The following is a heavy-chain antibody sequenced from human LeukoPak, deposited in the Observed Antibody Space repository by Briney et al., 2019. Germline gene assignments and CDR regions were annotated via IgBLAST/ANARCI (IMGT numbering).Heavy chain of an antibody. CDR1: GFTFSSYS. CDR2: ISGGSSTI. Sequence: GGSLRLSCVASGFTFSSYSMNWVRQAPGKGLEWVSYISGGSSTIYYADSVKGRFTISRDNAKNSLYLQMSNLRAEDTAVYFCARGGGLDVWGQGATVTVSS. J-gene: IGHJ6*02. V-gene: IGHV3-48*04. CDR3: ARGGGLDV. D-gene: IGHD3-16*01.